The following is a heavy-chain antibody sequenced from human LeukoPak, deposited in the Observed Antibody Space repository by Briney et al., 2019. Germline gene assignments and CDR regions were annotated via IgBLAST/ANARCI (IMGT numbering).Heavy chain of an antibody. Sequence: GGSLRLSCAASGFTLSNYPMGWVRQAPVKGLEWLSAIGEEKSGSWTKSADSVKGRFTISRDNSKNTLSLQMNSLRAEDTAVYYCARDWSSSTWSYYLDYWGQGTLVTVSS. CDR1: GFTLSNYP. CDR3: ARDWSSSTWSYYLDY. CDR2: IGEEKSGSWT. J-gene: IGHJ4*02. D-gene: IGHD6-13*01. V-gene: IGHV3-23*01.